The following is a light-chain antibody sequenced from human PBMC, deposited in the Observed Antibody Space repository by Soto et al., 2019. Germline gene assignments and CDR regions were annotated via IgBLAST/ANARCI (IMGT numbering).Light chain of an antibody. CDR2: RNY. CDR1: SSNIGSNH. V-gene: IGLV1-44*01. CDR3: AAWDDSLNAL. Sequence: QSVLTQPPSASETPGQRVTISCSGSSSNIGSNHVYWYQHLPGTAPKLLIYRNYLRPSGVPDRFSASKSAISASLAISGLQPEDEADYYCAAWDDSLNALFGTGTKVTVL. J-gene: IGLJ1*01.